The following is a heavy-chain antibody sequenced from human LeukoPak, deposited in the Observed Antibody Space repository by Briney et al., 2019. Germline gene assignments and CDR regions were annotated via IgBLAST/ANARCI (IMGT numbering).Heavy chain of an antibody. V-gene: IGHV3-30-3*01. J-gene: IGHJ5*02. CDR1: GFTFSSYA. Sequence: GGSLRLSCAASGFTFSSYAMHWVRQAPGKGLEWVAVISYDGSNKYYADSVKGRFTISRDNSKNTLYLQMNSLRAEDTAVYYCASGHSSGWYRWGQGTLVTVSS. CDR3: ASGHSSGWYR. D-gene: IGHD6-19*01. CDR2: ISYDGSNK.